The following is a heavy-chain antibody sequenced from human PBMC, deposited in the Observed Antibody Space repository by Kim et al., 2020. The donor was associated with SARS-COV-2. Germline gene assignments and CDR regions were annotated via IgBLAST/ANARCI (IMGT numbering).Heavy chain of an antibody. CDR3: ARQGYCSGGSCSSGFDY. CDR2: IYYSGST. Sequence: SETLSLTCTVSGGSISSSSYYWGWIRQPPGKGLEWIGSIYYSGSTYYNPSLKSRATISVDTSKNQFSLKLSSVTAADTAVYYCARQGYCSGGSCSSGFDYWGQGTLVTVSS. CDR1: GGSISSSSYY. J-gene: IGHJ4*02. V-gene: IGHV4-39*01. D-gene: IGHD2-15*01.